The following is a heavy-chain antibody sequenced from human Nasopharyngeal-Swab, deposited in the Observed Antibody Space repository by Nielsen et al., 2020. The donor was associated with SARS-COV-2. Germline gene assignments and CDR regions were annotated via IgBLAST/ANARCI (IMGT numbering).Heavy chain of an antibody. V-gene: IGHV3-23*01. CDR2: ISGSGGST. Sequence: ATLSLTCAASGFTFSSYAMSWVRQAPGKGLEWVSAISGSGGSTYYADSVKGRFTISRDNSKNTLYLQMNSLRAEDTAVYYCAKDVRLSMVRGVIGYFQHWGQGTLVTVSS. CDR1: GFTFSSYA. J-gene: IGHJ1*01. D-gene: IGHD3-10*01. CDR3: AKDVRLSMVRGVIGYFQH.